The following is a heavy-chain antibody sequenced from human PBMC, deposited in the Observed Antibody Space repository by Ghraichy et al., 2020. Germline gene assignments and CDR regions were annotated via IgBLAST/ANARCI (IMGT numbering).Heavy chain of an antibody. J-gene: IGHJ6*02. CDR2: IYTSGST. V-gene: IGHV4-4*07. D-gene: IGHD4-17*01. CDR1: GGSISSYY. Sequence: SETLSLTCTVSGGSISSYYWSWIRQPAGKGLEWIGRIYTSGSTNYNPSLKSRVTMSVDTSKNQFSLKLSSVTAADTAVYYCARGGFSVTTRGGYYYYGMDVWGQGTTVTVSS. CDR3: ARGGFSVTTRGGYYYYGMDV.